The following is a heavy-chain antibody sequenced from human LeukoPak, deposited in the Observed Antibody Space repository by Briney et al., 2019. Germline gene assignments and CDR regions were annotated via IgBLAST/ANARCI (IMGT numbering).Heavy chain of an antibody. CDR3: ARVTATYYYYYYMDV. Sequence: SQTLSLTCTVSGGSISSGSYYWSWIRQPAGKGLEWIGRIYTSGSTNYNPSLKSRVTISVDTSKNQFSLKLSSVTAADTAVYYCARVTATYYYYYYMDVWGKGTTVTVSS. CDR1: GGSISSGSYY. J-gene: IGHJ6*03. V-gene: IGHV4-61*02. D-gene: IGHD2-21*02. CDR2: IYTSGST.